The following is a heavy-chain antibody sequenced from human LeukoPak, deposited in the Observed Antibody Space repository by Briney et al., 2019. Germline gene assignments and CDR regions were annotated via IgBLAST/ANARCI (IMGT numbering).Heavy chain of an antibody. D-gene: IGHD3-10*01. Sequence: GGSPRLSCVASGFTFSSYWMHWVRQAPGKGLVWVSRIESDGSSTSYADSVKGRFTISRDNAKNTLSLQMSSLRAEDTAVYYCARGFGSGSSLPFDHWGQGTLVTVSS. J-gene: IGHJ4*02. V-gene: IGHV3-74*01. CDR2: IESDGSST. CDR3: ARGFGSGSSLPFDH. CDR1: GFTFSSYW.